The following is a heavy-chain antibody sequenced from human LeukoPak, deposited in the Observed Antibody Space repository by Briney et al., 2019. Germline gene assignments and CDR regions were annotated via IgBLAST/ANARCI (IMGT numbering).Heavy chain of an antibody. J-gene: IGHJ5*02. CDR3: ARVGHCSGGSCYFWFDP. D-gene: IGHD2-15*01. V-gene: IGHV6-1*01. Sequence: SQTLSLTCAISGDSVSSNSAAWNWIRQSPSRGLEWLGRTYYRSKWYNDYAVSVKSRITINPDTSKNQFSLQLNSVTPEDTAVYYCARVGHCSGGSCYFWFDPWGQGTLVTVSS. CDR2: TYYRSKWYN. CDR1: GDSVSSNSAA.